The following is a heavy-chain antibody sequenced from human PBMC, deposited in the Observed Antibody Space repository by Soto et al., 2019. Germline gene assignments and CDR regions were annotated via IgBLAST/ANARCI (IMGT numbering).Heavy chain of an antibody. CDR1: GGNDSGYY. J-gene: IGHJ4*02. CDR3: ARVGYGSGSNDY. V-gene: IGHV4-34*01. CDR2: INHSGST. Sequence: SITCDRYGGNDSGYYWRWIRQPPGKGLEWIGEINHSGSTNYNPSLKSRVTISVDTSKNQFSLKLSSVTAADTAVYYCARVGYGSGSNDYWGQGTLVTVSS. D-gene: IGHD3-10*01.